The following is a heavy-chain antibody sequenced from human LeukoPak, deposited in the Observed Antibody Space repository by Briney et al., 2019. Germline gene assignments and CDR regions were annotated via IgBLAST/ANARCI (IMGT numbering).Heavy chain of an antibody. Sequence: PGRSLRLSCAASGFTFSSYGMHCVRHAPGNWLELVAAIWYDGSNKYYADSVKGRFTISRDNSKNTLYLQMNSLGAEDTAVYYCAREGGDIVVVPAAGWFDPWGQGTLVTVSS. CDR1: GFTFSSYG. V-gene: IGHV3-33*01. D-gene: IGHD2-2*01. CDR3: AREGGDIVVVPAAGWFDP. J-gene: IGHJ5*02. CDR2: IWYDGSNK.